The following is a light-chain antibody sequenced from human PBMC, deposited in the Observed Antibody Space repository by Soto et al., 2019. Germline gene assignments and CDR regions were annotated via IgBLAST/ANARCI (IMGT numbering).Light chain of an antibody. CDR3: QSYDSSLSGYV. J-gene: IGLJ1*01. CDR1: SSNIGAGYD. CDR2: GNS. V-gene: IGLV1-40*01. Sequence: QSVLTQPRSVSGAPGQRVTISCTGSSSNIGAGYDVHWYQQLPGTAPKLLIYGNSNRPSGVPDRFSGSKSGTAASLAITGLQADDEADYYCQSYDSSLSGYVFGTGTKLTVL.